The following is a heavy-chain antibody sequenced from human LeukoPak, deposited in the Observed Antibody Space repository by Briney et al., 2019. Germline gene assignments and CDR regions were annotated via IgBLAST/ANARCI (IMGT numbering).Heavy chain of an antibody. CDR3: ARDLYDDSYGTFDY. D-gene: IGHD2-21*02. CDR1: GYTFSSHG. J-gene: IGHJ4*02. CDR2: ISVYNGNT. Sequence: GASVKVSCKASGYTFSSHGINWVRQAPGQGLEWMGWISVYNGNTDYAQKLQGRVTLTTDTFTSTVYMELRSLRSDDTAVYYCARDLYDDSYGTFDYWGQGTLVTVSS. V-gene: IGHV1-18*01.